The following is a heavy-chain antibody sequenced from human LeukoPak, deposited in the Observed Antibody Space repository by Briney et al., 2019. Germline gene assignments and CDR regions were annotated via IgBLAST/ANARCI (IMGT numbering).Heavy chain of an antibody. V-gene: IGHV4-61*01. D-gene: IGHD1-26*01. J-gene: IGHJ3*02. Sequence: SETLSLTCTVSGGSVDSSNYYWSWIRQPPGKGLEWIGYMYHTGSSNYSPSLKSRLTISVDTSKKQFSLKLSSMTAADTAVYYCAGDQGGSAHRHAFDIWGQGTLVTVSS. CDR2: MYHTGSS. CDR1: GGSVDSSNYY. CDR3: AGDQGGSAHRHAFDI.